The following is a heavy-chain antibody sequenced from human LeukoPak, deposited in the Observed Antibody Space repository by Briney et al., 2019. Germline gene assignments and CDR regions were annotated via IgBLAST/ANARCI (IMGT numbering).Heavy chain of an antibody. D-gene: IGHD3-22*01. Sequence: ASVKVSCKASGYTFTSYYMHWVRQAPGQGLEWMGIINPSGGSTSYAQKFQGRVTMTRDTSTSTVYMELSSLRSEDTAAYYCARSLGGYYDSSGYYFDYWGQGTLVTVSS. CDR2: INPSGGST. V-gene: IGHV1-46*01. J-gene: IGHJ4*02. CDR3: ARSLGGYYDSSGYYFDY. CDR1: GYTFTSYY.